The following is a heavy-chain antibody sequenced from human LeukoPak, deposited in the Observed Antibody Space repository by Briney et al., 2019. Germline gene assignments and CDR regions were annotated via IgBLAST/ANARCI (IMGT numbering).Heavy chain of an antibody. CDR1: GFTFSSYA. CDR2: ISGSGGST. CDR3: AKAANWGSFPYYFDY. Sequence: GGSLRLSCAASGFTFSSYAMSWVRQAPGKGLEWVSAISGSGGSTYYADSVKGRFTISRDNSKNTLYLQMNSLRAEDAAVYYCAKAANWGSFPYYFDYWGQGTLVTVSS. J-gene: IGHJ4*02. V-gene: IGHV3-23*01. D-gene: IGHD7-27*01.